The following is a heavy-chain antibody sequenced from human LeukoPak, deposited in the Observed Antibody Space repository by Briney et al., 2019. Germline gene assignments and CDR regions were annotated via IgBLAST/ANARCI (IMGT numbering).Heavy chain of an antibody. J-gene: IGHJ4*02. CDR2: INQSGST. D-gene: IGHD5-18*01. CDR3: ARAYRAHQTFHSYHYFDY. Sequence: SETLSLTCAVYGGSSSNYYWNWIRQSPGKGLEWIGEINQSGSTKHNPSLKSRVTISGDTSKNQFSLRLNSVTAADTAVYFCARAYRAHQTFHSYHYFDYWGQGTLVTVSS. V-gene: IGHV4-34*01. CDR1: GGSSSNYY.